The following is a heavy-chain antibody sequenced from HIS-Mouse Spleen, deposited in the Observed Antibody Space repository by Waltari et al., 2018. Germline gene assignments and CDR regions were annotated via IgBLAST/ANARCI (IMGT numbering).Heavy chain of an antibody. CDR1: GFTFSSYG. Sequence: QVQLVESGGGVVQPGRSLRLSCAASGFTFSSYGMHWVRQAPGRGLEWVAVIGYDGSNKYYADYVKGRFTISRDNSKNTLYLQMNSLRAEDTAVYYCARDLLLGSSGFDYWGQGTLVTVSS. D-gene: IGHD6-19*01. V-gene: IGHV3-33*01. CDR2: IGYDGSNK. CDR3: ARDLLLGSSGFDY. J-gene: IGHJ4*02.